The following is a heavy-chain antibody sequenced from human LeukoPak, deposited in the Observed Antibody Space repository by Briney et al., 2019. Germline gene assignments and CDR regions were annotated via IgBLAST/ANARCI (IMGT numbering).Heavy chain of an antibody. J-gene: IGHJ6*03. CDR3: ARTEWELRSWYYYYMDV. Sequence: SETLSLTCTVSGGSISSSSYYWGWIRQPPGKGLEWIGSIYYSGSTYYNPSLKSRVTISVDTSKNQFSLKLSSVTAADTAVYYCARTEWELRSWYYYYMDVWGKGTTVTISS. CDR1: GGSISSSSYY. CDR2: IYYSGST. V-gene: IGHV4-39*07. D-gene: IGHD1-26*01.